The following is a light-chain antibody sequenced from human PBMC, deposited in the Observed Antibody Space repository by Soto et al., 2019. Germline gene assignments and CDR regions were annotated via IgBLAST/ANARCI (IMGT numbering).Light chain of an antibody. CDR2: RNN. J-gene: IGLJ2*01. CDR1: SSNIGSNY. CDR3: AAWDDSLSGRVV. V-gene: IGLV1-47*01. Sequence: QTVVTQPPSESGSPGQRVTISCSGSSSNIGSNYVYWYQQLPGTAPKLLIYRNNQRPSGVPDRFSGSKSGTSASLAISGLRSEDEADYYCAAWDDSLSGRVVFGGGTQLTVL.